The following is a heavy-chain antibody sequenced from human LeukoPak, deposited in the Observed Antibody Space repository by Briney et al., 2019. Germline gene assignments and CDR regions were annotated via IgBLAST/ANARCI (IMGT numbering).Heavy chain of an antibody. CDR2: INPSGGST. Sequence: ASVKVSCKASGYPFSNYDINWVRQAPGQGLEWMGIINPSGGSTSYAQKFQGRVTMTRDMSTSTVYMELSSLRSEDTAVYYCAREGVAAPTDYWGQGTLVTVSS. CDR3: AREGVAAPTDY. CDR1: GYPFSNYD. J-gene: IGHJ4*02. V-gene: IGHV1-46*01. D-gene: IGHD6-6*01.